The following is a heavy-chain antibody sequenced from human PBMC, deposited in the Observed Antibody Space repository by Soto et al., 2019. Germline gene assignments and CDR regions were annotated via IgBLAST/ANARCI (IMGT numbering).Heavy chain of an antibody. J-gene: IGHJ4*02. D-gene: IGHD6-13*01. CDR2: ISYDGSNK. CDR1: GFTFSSYG. CDR3: AKDSVPYSSSWYPFDY. V-gene: IGHV3-30*18. Sequence: QVQLVESGGVVVQPGRSLRLSCAASGFTFSSYGMHWVRQAPGKGLERVAVISYDGSNKYYADSVKGRFTISRDNSKNTLYLHMNSLRAEDTAVYYCAKDSVPYSSSWYPFDYWGQGTLVTVSS.